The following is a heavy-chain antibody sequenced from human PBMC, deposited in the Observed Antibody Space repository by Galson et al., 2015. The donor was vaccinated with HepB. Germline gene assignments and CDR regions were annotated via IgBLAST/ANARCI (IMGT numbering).Heavy chain of an antibody. CDR1: GFTFSNYG. V-gene: IGHV3-33*01. J-gene: IGHJ4*02. Sequence: SLRLSCAASGFTFSNYGMHWVRQAPGKGLEWEAVLWYDGSNRYYVDSVKGRFTISRDNSKNTLYLQMTSLRAKDTAVYYCARGTAVYCTRATCYREGSFDYWGQGTLVTVSS. CDR2: LWYDGSNR. CDR3: ARGTAVYCTRATCYREGSFDY. D-gene: IGHD2-2*01.